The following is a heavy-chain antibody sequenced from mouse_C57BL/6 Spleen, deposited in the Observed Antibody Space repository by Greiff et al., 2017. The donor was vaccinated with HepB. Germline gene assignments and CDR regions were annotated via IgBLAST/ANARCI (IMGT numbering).Heavy chain of an antibody. CDR1: GYAFSSSW. CDR3: ARTYYGNYGQFAY. D-gene: IGHD2-10*01. Sequence: VQLQQSGPELVKPGASVKISCKASGYAFSSSWMNWVKQRPGKGLEWIGRIYPGDGDTNYNGKFKGKATLTADKSSSTAYMQLSSLTSEDSAVYFCARTYYGNYGQFAYWGQGTLVTVSA. J-gene: IGHJ3*01. V-gene: IGHV1-82*01. CDR2: IYPGDGDT.